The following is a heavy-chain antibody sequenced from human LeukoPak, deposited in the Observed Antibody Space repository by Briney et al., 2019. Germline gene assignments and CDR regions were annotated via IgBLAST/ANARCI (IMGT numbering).Heavy chain of an antibody. CDR1: GGSFSGYY. CDR2: INHSGST. J-gene: IGHJ4*02. D-gene: IGHD3-16*01. Sequence: SETLSLTCAVYGGSFSGYYWSWIRQPPGKGLEWIGEINHSGSTNYNPSLKSRVTISVDTSKNQFSLKLSSVTAADTAVYYCARWGPSYFDYWGQGTLVTVSS. CDR3: ARWGPSYFDY. V-gene: IGHV4-34*01.